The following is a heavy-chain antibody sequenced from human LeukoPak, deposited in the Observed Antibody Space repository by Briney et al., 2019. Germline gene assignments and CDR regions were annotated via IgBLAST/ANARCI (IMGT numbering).Heavy chain of an antibody. D-gene: IGHD5-24*01. CDR3: AKDRDGYAPY. V-gene: IGHV3-30*04. CDR2: ISYDGSNK. CDR1: GFTFSSYA. J-gene: IGHJ4*02. Sequence: GGSLRLSCAASGFTFSSYAMHWVSQAPGRGLEWVAVISYDGSNKYYADSVKGRLTISRDNSKNTLYGQMNSLSAGHTPVYYCAKDRDGYAPYWGQGTLVTVSS.